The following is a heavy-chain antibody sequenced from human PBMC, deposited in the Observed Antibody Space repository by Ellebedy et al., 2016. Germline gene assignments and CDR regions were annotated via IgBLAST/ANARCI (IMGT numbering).Heavy chain of an antibody. J-gene: IGHJ4*02. CDR3: AKGTMDYLHH. V-gene: IGHV3-9*01. CDR1: GFTFDDYA. D-gene: IGHD3-10*01. Sequence: SLKISCATSGFTFDDYALHWVRQVPGKGLEWVSGISWNSAAIGYGEAVKGRFTIFRDSAKNYLYLQMNSLRVEDTALYFCAKGTMDYLHHWGQGTLVTVSS. CDR2: ISWNSAAI.